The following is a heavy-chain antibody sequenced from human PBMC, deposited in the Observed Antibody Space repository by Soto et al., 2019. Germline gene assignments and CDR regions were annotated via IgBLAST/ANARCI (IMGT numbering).Heavy chain of an antibody. V-gene: IGHV4-59*08. Sequence: PSETLSLTCTVSGGSISSYYWSWIRQPPGKGLEWIGYIYYSGSTNYNPSLKSRVTISVDTSKNQFSLKLNSMTAADTAVYYCARHNYGSGSTYFDYGGQGTLVTV. CDR1: GGSISSYY. J-gene: IGHJ4*02. CDR2: IYYSGST. D-gene: IGHD3-10*01. CDR3: ARHNYGSGSTYFDY.